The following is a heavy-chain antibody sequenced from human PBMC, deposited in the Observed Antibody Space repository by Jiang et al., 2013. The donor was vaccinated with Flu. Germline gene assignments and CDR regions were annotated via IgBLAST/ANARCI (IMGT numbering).Heavy chain of an antibody. V-gene: IGHV4-31*02. CDR3: ARDQARTRLYDAFDI. CDR2: IYYSGST. J-gene: IGHJ3*02. CDR1: SSGGYY. D-gene: IGHD1-7*01. Sequence: SSGGYYWSWIRQHPGKGLEWIGYIYYSGSTYYNPSLKSRVTISVDTSKNQFSLKLSSVTAADTAVYYCARDQARTRLYDAFDIWGQGTTVTVSS.